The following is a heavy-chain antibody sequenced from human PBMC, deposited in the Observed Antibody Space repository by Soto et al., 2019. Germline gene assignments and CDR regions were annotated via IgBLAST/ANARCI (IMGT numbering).Heavy chain of an antibody. D-gene: IGHD3-3*01. Sequence: GGSLRLSCAASGFTFSSYAMHWVRQAPGKGLEWVAVISYDGSNKYYADSVKGRFTISRDNSKNTLYLQMNSLRAEDTAVYYCARAHYDFWSGYFSYYYSGMDVWGQGTTVTVSS. J-gene: IGHJ6*02. CDR3: ARAHYDFWSGYFSYYYSGMDV. CDR1: GFTFSSYA. V-gene: IGHV3-30-3*01. CDR2: ISYDGSNK.